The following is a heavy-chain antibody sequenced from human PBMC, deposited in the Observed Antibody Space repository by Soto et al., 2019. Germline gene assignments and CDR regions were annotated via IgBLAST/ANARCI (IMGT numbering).Heavy chain of an antibody. D-gene: IGHD6-13*01. V-gene: IGHV1-18*01. CDR2: ISAYNGNT. J-gene: IGHJ4*02. CDR3: ARDTVGYSSSWYPGASGY. Sequence: QVQLVQSGVEVKKPGASVKVSCKASGYTFTSYGISWVRQAPGQGLEWMGWISAYNGNTNYAQKLQGRVTMTTDTSTSTAYMELSSLRSDDTAVYYCARDTVGYSSSWYPGASGYWGQGTLVTVSS. CDR1: GYTFTSYG.